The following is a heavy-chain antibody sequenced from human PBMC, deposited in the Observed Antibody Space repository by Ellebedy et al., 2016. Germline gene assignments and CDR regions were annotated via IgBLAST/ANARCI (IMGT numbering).Heavy chain of an antibody. V-gene: IGHV4-39*01. CDR2: IHYSGST. D-gene: IGHD2-2*01. CDR3: ARSLAGCSSTSCYARGFISGYDFGFDY. Sequence: SETLSLTCTVSGGSISSSSYYWGWIRQPPGKGLEWIGSIHYSGSTYYNPSLKSRVTISVDTSKNQFSLKLSSVTAADTAVYYCARSLAGCSSTSCYARGFISGYDFGFDYWGQGTLVTVSS. CDR1: GGSISSSSYY. J-gene: IGHJ4*02.